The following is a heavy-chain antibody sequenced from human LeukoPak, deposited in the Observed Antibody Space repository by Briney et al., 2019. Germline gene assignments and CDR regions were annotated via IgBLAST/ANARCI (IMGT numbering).Heavy chain of an antibody. CDR3: TTDVN. CDR2: SKSNNEGGTT. J-gene: IGHJ4*02. V-gene: IGHV3-15*01. Sequence: GGSLRLSCAASGFPFSNAWLSWVRQAPGKGLEWIGRSKSNNEGGTTDYAATVKGRFTISRDDSKNTLYLEINSLKTEDTALYYCTTDVNWGQGTLVTVSS. CDR1: GFPFSNAW. D-gene: IGHD2/OR15-2a*01.